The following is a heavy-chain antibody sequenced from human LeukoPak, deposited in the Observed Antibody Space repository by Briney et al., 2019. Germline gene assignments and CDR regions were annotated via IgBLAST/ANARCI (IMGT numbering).Heavy chain of an antibody. CDR1: GGSISSSNW. CDR3: ARLYDRETYYFDY. CDR2: IYHSGST. V-gene: IGHV4-4*02. J-gene: IGHJ4*02. D-gene: IGHD3-22*01. Sequence: ASETLSLTCAVSGGSISSSNWWSWVRQSPGKGLEWIGEIYHSGSTNYNPSLKSRVTISVDKSKNQFSLKLSSVTAADTAVYYCARLYDRETYYFDYWGQGTLVTVSS.